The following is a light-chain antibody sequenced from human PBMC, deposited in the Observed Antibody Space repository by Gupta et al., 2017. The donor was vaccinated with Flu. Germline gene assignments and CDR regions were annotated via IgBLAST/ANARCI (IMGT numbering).Light chain of an antibody. V-gene: IGKV3-15*01. CDR2: GAS. CDR3: QQYNNWPLWT. Sequence: IVMTQSPATLSVSPGERATLSCRASQSVSSNLAWYQQKPGQAPRLLIYGASTRATGIPARFSGSGSGTEFTLTISSRQSEDFAVYYCQQYNNWPLWTFGQGTKVEIK. CDR1: QSVSSN. J-gene: IGKJ1*01.